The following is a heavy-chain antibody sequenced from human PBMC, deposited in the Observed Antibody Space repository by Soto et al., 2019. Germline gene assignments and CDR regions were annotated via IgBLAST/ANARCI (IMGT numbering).Heavy chain of an antibody. CDR2: INPNSGGT. Sequence: ASVKVSCKASGYTFTGYYMHWVRQAPGQGLEWMGWINPNSGGTNYAQKFQGWVTMTRDTSISTAYMELSRLRSDDTAVYYCARSKFWGSIWLGELLSYYYYGMDVWGQGTTVTVSS. CDR1: GYTFTGYY. CDR3: ARSKFWGSIWLGELLSYYYYGMDV. J-gene: IGHJ6*02. V-gene: IGHV1-2*04. D-gene: IGHD3-10*01.